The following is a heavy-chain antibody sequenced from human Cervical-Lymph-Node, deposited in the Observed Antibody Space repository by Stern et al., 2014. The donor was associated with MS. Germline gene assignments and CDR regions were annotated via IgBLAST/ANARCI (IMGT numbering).Heavy chain of an antibody. CDR2: ISYDGNHK. J-gene: IGHJ5*02. CDR1: GFTFSDYG. Sequence: QVQLVESGGGVVQPGGSLRLSCAASGFTFSDYGMHWIRQAPGKGLKWVALISYDGNHKYYVDSVKGRFTISRDNSKNTLFLQMNSLRPEDTAVYYCAKSSSYSGRYRHWLDPWGQGALVTVSS. D-gene: IGHD1-26*01. V-gene: IGHV3-30*18. CDR3: AKSSSYSGRYRHWLDP.